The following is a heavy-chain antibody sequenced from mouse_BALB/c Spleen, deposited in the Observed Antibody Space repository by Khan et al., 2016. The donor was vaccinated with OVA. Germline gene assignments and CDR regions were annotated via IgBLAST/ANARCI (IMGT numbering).Heavy chain of an antibody. J-gene: IGHJ1*01. D-gene: IGHD1-3*01. Sequence: EVQLVESGGGLVQPGGSRKLSCAASGFTFSSFGMHWVRQAPKKGLEWVAYISSGSSTIYYVDTVKGRFTISRDNPKNSMFLQMTSLRSEDTTMYYCARSGDNFHWYCDVWGAGTSVTVSS. CDR2: ISSGSSTI. CDR3: ARSGDNFHWYCDV. CDR1: GFTFSSFG. V-gene: IGHV5-17*02.